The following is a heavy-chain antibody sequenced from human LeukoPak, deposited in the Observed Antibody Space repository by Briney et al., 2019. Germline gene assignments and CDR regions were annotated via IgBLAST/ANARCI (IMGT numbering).Heavy chain of an antibody. CDR3: ARLLISRIDY. CDR2: ISAYSGDT. Sequence: VKVSCKASGYTFPSYDINWVRQAPGQGLEWMGWISAYSGDTKYAQNFRGRVTMTTDTSTSTVYMELRSLRSDDTAVYYCARLLISRIDYWGQGTLVTVSS. D-gene: IGHD2-2*01. J-gene: IGHJ4*02. V-gene: IGHV1-18*01. CDR1: GYTFPSYD.